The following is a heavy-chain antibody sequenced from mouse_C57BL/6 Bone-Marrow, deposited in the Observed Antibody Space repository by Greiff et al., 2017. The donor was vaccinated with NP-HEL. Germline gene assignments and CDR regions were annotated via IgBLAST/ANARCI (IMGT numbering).Heavy chain of an antibody. Sequence: VQLQQSGPELVKPGASVKISCKASGYSFTSYYIHWVKQRPGQGLEWIGWIYPGSGNTKYNEKFKGKATLTADTSSSTAYMQLSSLTSEDSAVYYCAWTTVVARYAMDYWGQGTSVTVSS. CDR1: GYSFTSYY. CDR2: IYPGSGNT. V-gene: IGHV1-66*01. CDR3: AWTTVVARYAMDY. J-gene: IGHJ4*01. D-gene: IGHD1-1*01.